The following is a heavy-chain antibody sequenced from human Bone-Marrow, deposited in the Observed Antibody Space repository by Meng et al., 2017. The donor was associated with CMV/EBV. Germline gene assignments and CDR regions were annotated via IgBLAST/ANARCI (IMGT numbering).Heavy chain of an antibody. D-gene: IGHD3-16*01. V-gene: IGHV1-2*02. J-gene: IGHJ5*02. CDR2: INPNSGGT. Sequence: ASVKVSCKASGGTFSSYAISWVRQAPGQGLEWMGWINPNSGGTNYAQKFQGRVTMTRDTSISTAYMELSRLRSDDTAVYYCASTLGYYDYVWGSYWSSWGQGTLVTVSS. CDR1: GGTFSSYA. CDR3: ASTLGYYDYVWGSYWSS.